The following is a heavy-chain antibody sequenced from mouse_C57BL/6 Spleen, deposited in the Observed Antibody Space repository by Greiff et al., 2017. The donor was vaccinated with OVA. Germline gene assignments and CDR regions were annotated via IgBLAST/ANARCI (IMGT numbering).Heavy chain of an antibody. J-gene: IGHJ2*01. D-gene: IGHD1-1*01. CDR2: IYPGDGDT. Sequence: QVQLQQSGPELVKPGASVKISCKASGYAFSSSWMNWVKQRPGKGLEWIGRIYPGDGDTNYNGKFKGKATLTADKSSSTAYMQLRSLTSEDSAVYFGARSHYYGSSYVYYFDYWGQGTTLTVSA. CDR1: GYAFSSSW. V-gene: IGHV1-82*01. CDR3: ARSHYYGSSYVYYFDY.